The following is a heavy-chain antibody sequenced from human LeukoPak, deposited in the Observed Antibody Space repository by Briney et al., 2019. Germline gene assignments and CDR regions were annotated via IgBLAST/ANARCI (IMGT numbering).Heavy chain of an antibody. J-gene: IGHJ4*02. CDR2: ISSSSSTI. CDR1: GFTFSSYS. Sequence: GGSLRLSCAASGFTFSSYSMNWVRQAPGKGLEWVSYISSSSSTIYYADSVKGQFTISRDNAKNSLYLQMNSLRAEDTAVYYCAREEVATIIDYWGQGTLVTVSS. D-gene: IGHD5-12*01. CDR3: AREEVATIIDY. V-gene: IGHV3-48*01.